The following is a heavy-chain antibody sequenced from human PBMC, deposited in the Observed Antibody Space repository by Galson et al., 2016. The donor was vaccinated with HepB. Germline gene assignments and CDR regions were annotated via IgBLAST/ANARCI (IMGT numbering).Heavy chain of an antibody. V-gene: IGHV5-51*01. D-gene: IGHD1-26*01. J-gene: IGHJ4*02. Sequence: QSGAEVKKPGVSLEISCKGSGYSFTSYWIAWVRQMPGKGLEWMGIIYPGDSDTRYSPSFQGQVTISVDKSISTAYLQWSSLKASDTAMYFCARRRDTASSARYFDYWAQGTLVTVSS. CDR2: IYPGDSDT. CDR1: GYSFTSYW. CDR3: ARRRDTASSARYFDY.